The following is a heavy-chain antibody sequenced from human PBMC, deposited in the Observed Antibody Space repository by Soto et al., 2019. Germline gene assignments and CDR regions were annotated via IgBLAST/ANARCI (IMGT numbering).Heavy chain of an antibody. CDR3: ARADSSSSGYYYYGMDV. Sequence: SETLSLTCAVAGGAISSGGYSWSWMRQPPGKGLEWIGYIYHSGSTYYNPSLKSRVTISVDRSKNQFSLKLSSVTAADTAVYYCARADSSSSGYYYYGMDVWRQGTTVTVSS. J-gene: IGHJ6*02. V-gene: IGHV4-30-2*01. D-gene: IGHD6-6*01. CDR2: IYHSGST. CDR1: GGAISSGGYS.